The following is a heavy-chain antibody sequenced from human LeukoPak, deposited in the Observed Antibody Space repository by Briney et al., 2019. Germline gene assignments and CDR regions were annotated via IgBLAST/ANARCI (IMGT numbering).Heavy chain of an antibody. V-gene: IGHV1-58*02. CDR2: IVVGSGNT. Sequence: PVKVSCKASGFTFTSSAMQWVRQARGQRLEWIGWIVVGSGNTNYAQKFQERVTITRDMSTSTAYMELSSLRSEDTAVYYCAAEYCSGGSCGGMDVWGQGTTVTVSS. D-gene: IGHD2-15*01. CDR3: AAEYCSGGSCGGMDV. CDR1: GFTFTSSA. J-gene: IGHJ6*02.